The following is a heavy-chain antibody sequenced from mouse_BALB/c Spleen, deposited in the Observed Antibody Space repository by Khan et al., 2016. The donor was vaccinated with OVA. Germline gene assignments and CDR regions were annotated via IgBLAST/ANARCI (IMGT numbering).Heavy chain of an antibody. Sequence: EVELVESGGDLVKPGGSLKLSCAASGFTFSSYGMSWVRQTPDKRLEWVATISSDGSYTYYPDSVKGRFTITRDNAKKTLYLQMSSLKSEDTAKYYCARAYYGSREAMDYWGQGTSVTVSS. CDR1: GFTFSSYG. V-gene: IGHV5-6*01. D-gene: IGHD1-1*01. CDR2: ISSDGSYT. J-gene: IGHJ4*01. CDR3: ARAYYGSREAMDY.